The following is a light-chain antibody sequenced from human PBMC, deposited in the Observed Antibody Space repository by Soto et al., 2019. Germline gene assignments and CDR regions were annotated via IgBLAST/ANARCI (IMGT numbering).Light chain of an antibody. CDR1: SSNIGSNP. V-gene: IGLV1-44*01. CDR3: AAWDDSLSVGV. Sequence: QSVLTQPPSASGTPGQRVTISCSGSSSNIGSNPVNWYQQFPGTAPKLLIYSNNQRPSGVPDRFSGSKSGTSASLAISGLQSEDEADYYCAAWDDSLSVGVFGGGTKLNVL. CDR2: SNN. J-gene: IGLJ3*02.